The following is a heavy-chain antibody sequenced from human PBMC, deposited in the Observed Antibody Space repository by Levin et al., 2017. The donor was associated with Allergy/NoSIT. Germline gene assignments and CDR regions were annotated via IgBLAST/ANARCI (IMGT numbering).Heavy chain of an antibody. CDR1: GFTFSSYG. CDR2: IWYDGSNK. V-gene: IGHV3-33*01. J-gene: IGHJ4*02. CDR3: ARSGRSGSYFRTYFDY. D-gene: IGHD1-26*01. Sequence: PGGSLRLSCAASGFTFSSYGMHWVRQAPGKGLEWVAVIWYDGSNKYYADSVKGRFTISRDNSKNTLYLQMNSLRAEDTAVYYCARSGRSGSYFRTYFDYWGQGTLVTVSS.